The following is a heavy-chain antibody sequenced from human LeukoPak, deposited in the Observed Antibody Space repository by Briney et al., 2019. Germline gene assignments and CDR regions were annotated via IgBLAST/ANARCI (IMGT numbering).Heavy chain of an antibody. J-gene: IGHJ5*02. V-gene: IGHV4-4*02. CDR1: GDSISSDIW. CDR3: ARAGITIFGVVPGRFDP. Sequence: SETLSLTCAVSGDSISSDIWWNWVRQPPGKGLEWIGEINHSGSTNYNPSLKSRVTISVDTSKNQFSLKLSSVTAADTAVYYCARAGITIFGVVPGRFDPWGQGTLVTVSS. D-gene: IGHD3-3*01. CDR2: INHSGST.